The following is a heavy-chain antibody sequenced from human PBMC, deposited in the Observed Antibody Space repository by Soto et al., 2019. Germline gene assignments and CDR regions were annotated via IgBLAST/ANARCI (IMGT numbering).Heavy chain of an antibody. CDR2: INAYNGNT. V-gene: IGHV1-18*01. Sequence: ASVKVSCKASGYTFTSYGIGWVRQAPGQGLEWMGWINAYNGNTNYAQNLQGRVTLTTDTSTSTAYMELRSLRSNDTAVYYCAREKWGSGSRWLDPWGQGTLVTVS. J-gene: IGHJ5*02. CDR1: GYTFTSYG. CDR3: AREKWGSGSRWLDP. D-gene: IGHD6-19*01.